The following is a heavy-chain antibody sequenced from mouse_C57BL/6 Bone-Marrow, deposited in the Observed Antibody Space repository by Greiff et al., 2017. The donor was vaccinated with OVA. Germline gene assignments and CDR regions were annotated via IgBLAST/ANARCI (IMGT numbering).Heavy chain of an antibody. CDR2: IDPNSGGT. V-gene: IGHV1-72*01. D-gene: IGHD1-1*01. J-gene: IGHJ2*01. CDR1: GYTFTSYW. CDR3: ALLTTVVSPLFDY. Sequence: VQLRQPGAELVKPGASVKLSCKASGYTFTSYWMHWVTQRPGRGLEWIGRIDPNSGGTKYNEKFKSKATLTVDKPSSTAYMQLSSLTSEDSAVYYCALLTTVVSPLFDYWGQGTTLTVSS.